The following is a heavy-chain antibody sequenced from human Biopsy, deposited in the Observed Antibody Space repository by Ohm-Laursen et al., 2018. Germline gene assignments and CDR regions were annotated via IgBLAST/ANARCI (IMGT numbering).Heavy chain of an antibody. D-gene: IGHD4-17*01. V-gene: IGHV3-23*01. CDR3: ALAAAQTVTHFDY. J-gene: IGHJ4*02. CDR1: GFTFNNYG. CDR2: ISGNSDII. Sequence: SLRLSCAASGFTFNNYGMQWVRQAPGKGLEWVSTISGNSDIIYDTDSVKGRFTISRDNSKNMLYLQMNSLRADDTAVYYCALAAAQTVTHFDYWGQGTLVTVSS.